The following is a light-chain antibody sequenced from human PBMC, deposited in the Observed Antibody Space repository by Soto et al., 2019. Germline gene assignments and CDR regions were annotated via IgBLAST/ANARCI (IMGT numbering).Light chain of an antibody. CDR1: SSNIGSNY. V-gene: IGLV1-47*01. CDR3: SSYTGTDNFGV. CDR2: RNN. Sequence: QSVLTQPPSASGTPGQRVTISCSGRSSNIGSNYVYWYQQLPGTAPKLLIYRNNQRPSGVPDRFSGSKSGNTASLTVSGLQAEDEADYYCSSYTGTDNFGVFGPGTKLTVL. J-gene: IGLJ1*01.